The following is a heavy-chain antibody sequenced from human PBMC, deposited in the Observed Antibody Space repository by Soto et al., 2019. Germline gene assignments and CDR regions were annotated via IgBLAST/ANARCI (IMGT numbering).Heavy chain of an antibody. V-gene: IGHV3-53*01. J-gene: IGHJ4*02. Sequence: PGGSLRLSCAASGFTVSRTYMTWVRQAPGKGLEWVSVIYSAGNTYYADSVKGRFTISRDNSRNTVYLQMNSLRAEDTAIYYCARDSRYVGDNYGLDHWGQGXLVTVSS. CDR3: ARDSRYVGDNYGLDH. CDR1: GFTVSRTY. CDR2: IYSAGNT. D-gene: IGHD3-16*01.